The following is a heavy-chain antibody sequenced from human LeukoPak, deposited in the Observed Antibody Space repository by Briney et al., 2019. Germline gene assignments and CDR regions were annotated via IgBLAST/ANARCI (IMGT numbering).Heavy chain of an antibody. CDR1: GGSFSGYY. D-gene: IGHD3-10*01. J-gene: IGHJ5*02. CDR3: ARHRGSGLLWFGELFTNWFDP. Sequence: SETLSLTCAVYGGSFSGYYWSWLRQPPGKGLEWIGEINHSGSTNYNPSLKSRVTISVDTSKNQFSLKLSSVTAADTAVYYCARHRGSGLLWFGELFTNWFDPWGQGTLVTVSS. CDR2: INHSGST. V-gene: IGHV4-34*01.